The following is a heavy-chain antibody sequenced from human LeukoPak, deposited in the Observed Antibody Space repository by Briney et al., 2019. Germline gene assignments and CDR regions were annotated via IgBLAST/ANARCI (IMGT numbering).Heavy chain of an antibody. D-gene: IGHD6-6*01. J-gene: IGHJ4*02. CDR1: GYTFTGYY. CDR3: ARGGAARAPTKHDY. V-gene: IGHV1-2*02. CDR2: INPNSGGT. Sequence: ASVTVSCTASGYTFTGYYMHWVRQAPGQGLEWMGWINPNSGGTNYAQKFQGRVTMTRDTSISTAYMELSRLRSDDTAVYYCARGGAARAPTKHDYWGQGTLVTVSS.